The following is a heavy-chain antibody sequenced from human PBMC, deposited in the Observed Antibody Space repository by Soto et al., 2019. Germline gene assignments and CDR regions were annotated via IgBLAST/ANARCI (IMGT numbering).Heavy chain of an antibody. J-gene: IGHJ4*02. Sequence: QVQLQESGPGLVKPSQTLSLTCTVSGGSITSGAYYWSWTRQHPGKGLEWIGYIYYTGSTYYNPSLKSRVTISIDTSKNQFSLELSSVTAADTAVYYCARESSYYGGGGYWGQGTLVTVSS. V-gene: IGHV4-31*03. CDR1: GGSITSGAYY. CDR2: IYYTGST. D-gene: IGHD3-10*01. CDR3: ARESSYYGGGGY.